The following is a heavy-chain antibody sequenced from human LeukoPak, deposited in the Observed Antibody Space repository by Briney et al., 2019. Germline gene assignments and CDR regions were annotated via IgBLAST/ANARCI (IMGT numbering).Heavy chain of an antibody. CDR3: ARMVTGSYYIDY. D-gene: IGHD1-26*01. J-gene: IGHJ4*02. CDR2: ISAYNGNT. V-gene: IGHV1-18*01. CDR1: GYTFTSYS. Sequence: ASVKVSCKASGYTFTSYSFSWVRQAPGQGLEWLGWISAYNGNTNYAQKIQGRVTMTTDTSTSTTYMELRSLKSDDTAVYYCARMVTGSYYIDYWGQGTLVTVSS.